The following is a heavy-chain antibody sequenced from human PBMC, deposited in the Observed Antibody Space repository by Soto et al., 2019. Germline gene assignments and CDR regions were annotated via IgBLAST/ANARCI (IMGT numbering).Heavy chain of an antibody. CDR3: ARDYYGSGGDIDY. V-gene: IGHV4-34*01. CDR1: GGSFSGYY. CDR2: INHSGST. J-gene: IGHJ4*02. Sequence: SETLSLTCAVYGGSFSGYYWSWIRQPPGKGLEWIGEINHSGSTNYNPSLKSRVTISVDTSKNQFSLKLSSVTAADTAVYYCARDYYGSGGDIDYWGQGTLVTVSS. D-gene: IGHD3-10*01.